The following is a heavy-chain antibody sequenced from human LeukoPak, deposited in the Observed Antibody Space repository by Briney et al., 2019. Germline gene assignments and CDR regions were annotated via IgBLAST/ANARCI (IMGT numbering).Heavy chain of an antibody. D-gene: IGHD4-17*01. CDR2: FSQTGST. CDR3: AAKVTTRWYFDL. Sequence: SGTLSLTCHVSGDSISSHYRSWSRPPPGKGREGIGFFSQTGSTNYNPSLKSRGTIAVEPSKNQSSLKMRSVTAADTAVYYCAAKVTTRWYFDLWGRGTLVTVSS. CDR1: GDSISSHY. V-gene: IGHV4-59*11. J-gene: IGHJ2*01.